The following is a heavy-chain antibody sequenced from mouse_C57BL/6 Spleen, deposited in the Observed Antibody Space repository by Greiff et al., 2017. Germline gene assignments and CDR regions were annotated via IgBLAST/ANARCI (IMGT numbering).Heavy chain of an antibody. CDR3: AREGYPYYYSMDC. D-gene: IGHD2-2*01. V-gene: IGHV1-82*01. J-gene: IGHJ4*01. CDR1: GYAFSSSW. CDR2: IYPGDGDT. Sequence: QVQLQQSGPELVKPGASVKFSCKASGYAFSSSWLHWVKQRPGQGLEWIGRIYPGDGDTNYNGKFKGKATLTAATSSSTAYMPLSSLTAEDSAVYFCAREGYPYYYSMDCWGQGTSVTVSS.